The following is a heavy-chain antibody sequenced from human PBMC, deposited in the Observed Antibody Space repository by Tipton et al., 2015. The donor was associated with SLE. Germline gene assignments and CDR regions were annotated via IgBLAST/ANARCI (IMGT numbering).Heavy chain of an antibody. CDR2: IKQDGSEK. CDR3: ARETTAGALYYFDY. Sequence: SLRLSCAASGFTFSSYWMSWVRQAPGKGLEWVANIKQDGSEKYYVDSVKGRFTISSDNAKNSLYLQMNSLRAEDTAGYYCARETTAGALYYFDYWGQGTLVTVPS. V-gene: IGHV3-7*01. D-gene: IGHD1-1*01. CDR1: GFTFSSYW. J-gene: IGHJ4*02.